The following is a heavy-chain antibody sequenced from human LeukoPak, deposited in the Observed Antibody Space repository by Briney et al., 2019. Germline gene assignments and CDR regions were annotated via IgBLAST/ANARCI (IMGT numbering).Heavy chain of an antibody. Sequence: PGGSLRLSCAASGFTFSSYWMSWVRQAPGKGLEWVANIKQDGSEKYYVDSVKGRFTIFRDNAKNSLYLQMNSLSGDDTAVYFCARPSFTSGSYFDHWGQGTLVTVSS. D-gene: IGHD3-22*01. J-gene: IGHJ4*02. CDR2: IKQDGSEK. CDR3: ARPSFTSGSYFDH. CDR1: GFTFSSYW. V-gene: IGHV3-7*01.